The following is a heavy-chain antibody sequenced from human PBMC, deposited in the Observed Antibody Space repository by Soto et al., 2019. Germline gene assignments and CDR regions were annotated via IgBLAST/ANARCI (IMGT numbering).Heavy chain of an antibody. CDR2: IYYSGST. V-gene: IGHV4-31*03. CDR3: ARDFTDSSGPTLGMGV. Sequence: SETPSLTCTVSGGSISSGGYYWSWIRQHPGKGLEWIGYIYYSGSTYYNPSLKSRVTISVDTSKSQFSLKLSSVTAADTAVYYCARDFTDSSGPTLGMGVWGQGTTVTVSS. D-gene: IGHD6-19*01. CDR1: GGSISSGGYY. J-gene: IGHJ6*02.